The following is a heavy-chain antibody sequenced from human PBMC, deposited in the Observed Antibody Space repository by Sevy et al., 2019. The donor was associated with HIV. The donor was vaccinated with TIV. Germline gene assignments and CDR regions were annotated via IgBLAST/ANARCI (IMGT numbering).Heavy chain of an antibody. CDR3: ARDVDTPFVRSFDS. CDR2: ISSSSRTI. Sequence: GGSLRLSCVVSGLTFSSDSMNWVRQAPGKGLEWLAYISSSSRTIYYADSVEGRFTISRDNDKKSVFLQMNHLGDEDSATYYCARDVDTPFVRSFDSWGQGTLVTVSS. CDR1: GLTFSSDS. D-gene: IGHD5-18*01. V-gene: IGHV3-48*02. J-gene: IGHJ4*02.